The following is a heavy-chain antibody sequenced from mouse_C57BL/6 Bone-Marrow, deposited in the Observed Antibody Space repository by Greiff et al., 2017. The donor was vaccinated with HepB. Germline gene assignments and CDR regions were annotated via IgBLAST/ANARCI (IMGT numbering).Heavy chain of an antibody. Sequence: VQLQQPGAELVKPGASVKMSCKASGYTFTSYWITWVKQRPGQGLEWIGDIYPGSGSTNYNEKFKSKATLTVDTSSSTAYMQLSSLTSEDSAVYYCARSGITTVVATSDWGQGTTLTVSS. CDR1: GYTFTSYW. J-gene: IGHJ2*01. D-gene: IGHD1-1*01. V-gene: IGHV1-55*01. CDR2: IYPGSGST. CDR3: ARSGITTVVATSD.